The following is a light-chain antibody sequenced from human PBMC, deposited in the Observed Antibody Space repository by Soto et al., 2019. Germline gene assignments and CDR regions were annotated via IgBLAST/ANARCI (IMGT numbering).Light chain of an antibody. J-gene: IGKJ1*01. CDR3: QQYNNWPWT. V-gene: IGKV3-15*01. Sequence: IVTTQSQATLSVSPGERASLSCRASQSVSSNLAWYQQKPGQAPRLLIYGASTRATGIPARFSGSGSGTEFTLTISSLQSEDFAVYYCQQYNNWPWTFGQGTKVDI. CDR2: GAS. CDR1: QSVSSN.